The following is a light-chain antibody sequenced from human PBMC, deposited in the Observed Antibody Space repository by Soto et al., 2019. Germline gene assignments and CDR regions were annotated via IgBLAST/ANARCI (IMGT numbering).Light chain of an antibody. CDR1: QSISSW. Sequence: DIQMTQSPSTLSASVGDRVTITCWASQSISSWLAWYQQKPGKAPKLLIYKASSLESGVPSRYSGSGSGTEFTLNLSSLQPDDFATYYCQEYNSYWTFGQGTKEEIK. CDR3: QEYNSYWT. J-gene: IGKJ1*01. V-gene: IGKV1-5*03. CDR2: KAS.